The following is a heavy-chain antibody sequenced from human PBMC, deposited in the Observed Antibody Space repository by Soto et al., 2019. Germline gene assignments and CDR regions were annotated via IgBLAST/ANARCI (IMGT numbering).Heavy chain of an antibody. J-gene: IGHJ4*02. D-gene: IGHD5-18*01. CDR1: GGSISNSRYY. CDR3: ARTRGYNYGTRDY. V-gene: IGHV4-39*01. Sequence: SSETLSLTCNVSGGSISNSRYYWDWIRQPPGKGLEWVGSIYYSGTTYYKPSLKSRITISVDTSENQFSLKLSSVTAADTAVYFCARTRGYNYGTRDYWGQGILVTVSS. CDR2: IYYSGTT.